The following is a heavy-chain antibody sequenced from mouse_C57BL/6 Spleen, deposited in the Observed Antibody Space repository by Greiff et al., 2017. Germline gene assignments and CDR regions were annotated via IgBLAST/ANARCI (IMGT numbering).Heavy chain of an antibody. J-gene: IGHJ4*01. CDR1: GYTFTSYW. V-gene: IGHV1-7*01. CDR2: INPSSGYT. D-gene: IGHD2-5*01. Sequence: LVESGAELAKPGASVKLSCKASGYTFTSYWMHWVKQRPGQGLEWIGYINPSSGYTKYNQKFKDKATLTADKSSSTAYMQLSSLTYEDSAVYYCASSYSTHYYAMDYWGQGTSVTVSS. CDR3: ASSYSTHYYAMDY.